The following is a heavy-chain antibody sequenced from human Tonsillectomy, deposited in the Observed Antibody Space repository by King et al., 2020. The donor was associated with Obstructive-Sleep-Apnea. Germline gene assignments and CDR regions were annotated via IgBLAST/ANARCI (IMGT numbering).Heavy chain of an antibody. Sequence: VQLQQWGAGLLKPSETLSLTCAVYGGSFSGYYWSWIRQPPGKGLEWIGEINHSGSTNYNPSLKSRVTISVDTSKNQFSLKLSSVTAADTAVYYCARGGNSYGPLFDYWGQGTLVTVSS. CDR3: ARGGNSYGPLFDY. D-gene: IGHD5-18*01. V-gene: IGHV4-34*01. J-gene: IGHJ4*02. CDR2: INHSGST. CDR1: GGSFSGYY.